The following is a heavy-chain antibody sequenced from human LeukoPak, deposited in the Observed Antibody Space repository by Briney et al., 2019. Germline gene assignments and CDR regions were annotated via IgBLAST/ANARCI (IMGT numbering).Heavy chain of an antibody. V-gene: IGHV4-59*12. CDR3: ARDGAPRGFDP. Sequence: SETLSLTCTVSGGSISSYYWSWIRQPPGKGLEWIGYIYYSGSTNYNPSLKSRVTISVDASKNQFSLKLSSVTAADTAVYYCARDGAPRGFDPWGQGTLVTVSS. CDR2: IYYSGST. D-gene: IGHD3-10*01. CDR1: GGSISSYY. J-gene: IGHJ5*02.